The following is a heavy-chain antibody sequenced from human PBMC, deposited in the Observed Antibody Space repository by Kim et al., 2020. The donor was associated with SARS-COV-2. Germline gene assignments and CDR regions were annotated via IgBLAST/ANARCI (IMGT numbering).Heavy chain of an antibody. CDR3: ARDYRGYTGIRLSFDS. CDR1: GFTLSSYA. D-gene: IGHD1-26*01. J-gene: IGHJ3*02. Sequence: GGSLRLSCAASGFTLSSYAMSWVRQAPGMGLEWVSVIYSGGTGTNYADSVKGRFTISRDSAKNTLYLQMNSLTAEDTALYYCARDYRGYTGIRLSFDSWGQGTLVTVSS. CDR2: IYSGGTGT. V-gene: IGHV3-23*03.